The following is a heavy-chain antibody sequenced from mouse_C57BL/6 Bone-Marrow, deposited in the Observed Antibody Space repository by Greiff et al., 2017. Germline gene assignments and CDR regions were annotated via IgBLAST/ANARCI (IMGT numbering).Heavy chain of an antibody. V-gene: IGHV1-63*01. CDR2: IYPGGGYT. D-gene: IGHD2-4*01. Sequence: VQLQQSGAELVRPGTSVKMSCKASGYTFTNYWIGWAKQRPGHGLEWIGDIYPGGGYTNYNEKFKGKATLTADTSSSTAYMQFSSVTSEDSSSYYCARGDYGDYWGQGTTLTVSS. CDR1: GYTFTNYW. CDR3: ARGDYGDY. J-gene: IGHJ2*01.